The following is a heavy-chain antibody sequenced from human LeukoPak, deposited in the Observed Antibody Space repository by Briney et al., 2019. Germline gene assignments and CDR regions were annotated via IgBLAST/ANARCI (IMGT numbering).Heavy chain of an antibody. D-gene: IGHD3-16*01. CDR1: GFTVSEYA. V-gene: IGHV3-49*04. J-gene: IGHJ1*01. CDR2: IRTKAYGRTA. CDR3: SSASCL. Sequence: GGSQRLLYTASGFTVSEYAMSSARQAPGKGLEWVGFIRTKAYGRTAEYAVPVKGRFTVSRDDTKSIAYLQMNSLKTEETAVYYCSSASCLRGQGNLVTVSS.